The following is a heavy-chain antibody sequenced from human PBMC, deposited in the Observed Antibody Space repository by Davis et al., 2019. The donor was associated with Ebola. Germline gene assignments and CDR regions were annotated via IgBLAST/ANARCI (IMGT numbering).Heavy chain of an antibody. CDR1: GGSISSGAHY. CDR2: ISYNERS. Sequence: SETLSLTCNVSGGSISSGAHYWSWIRQLPGKGLEWIGYISYNERSYYNPSLKSRLTISVDTSKSQFSLRLDSVTAADTAVYYCARGLYPWELDYWGQGTLVTVSS. CDR3: ARGLYPWELDY. J-gene: IGHJ4*02. D-gene: IGHD1-1*01. V-gene: IGHV4-31*03.